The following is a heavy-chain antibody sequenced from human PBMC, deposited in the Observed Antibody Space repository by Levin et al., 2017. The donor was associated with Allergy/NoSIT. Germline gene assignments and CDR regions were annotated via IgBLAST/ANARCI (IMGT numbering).Heavy chain of an antibody. Sequence: SGGSLRLSCAASGFTFSHYEMTWVRQAPGKGLECFSYISTSSTNIQYADSVKGRFTISRDNAKNSLYLQMNSLRAEDTAVYYCARGWDAGIHFNYWGRGILVTVSS. CDR1: GFTFSHYE. V-gene: IGHV3-48*03. CDR2: ISTSSTNI. CDR3: ARGWDAGIHFNY. J-gene: IGHJ4*02. D-gene: IGHD1-26*01.